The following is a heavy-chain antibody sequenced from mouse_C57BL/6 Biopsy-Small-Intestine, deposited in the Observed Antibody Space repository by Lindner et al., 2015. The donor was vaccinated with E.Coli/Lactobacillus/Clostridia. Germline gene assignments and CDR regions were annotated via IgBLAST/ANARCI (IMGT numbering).Heavy chain of an antibody. Sequence: VQLQESGPELVKPGASVKISCKASGYTFTDYYMSWVKQRPGQGLEWIGWIYPGSGNTKYNERLKGKATLTVDTSSSTAYMQLSSLTSEDSAVYFCARRTGNYYAMDYWGQGTSVTVSS. V-gene: IGHV1-84*01. CDR1: GYTFTDYY. J-gene: IGHJ4*01. CDR2: IYPGSGNT. D-gene: IGHD4-1*01. CDR3: ARRTGNYYAMDY.